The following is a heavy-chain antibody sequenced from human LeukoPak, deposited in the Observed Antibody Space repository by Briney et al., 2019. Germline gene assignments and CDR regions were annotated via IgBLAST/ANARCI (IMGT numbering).Heavy chain of an antibody. CDR2: ISSNGRST. CDR1: GFTFSSYA. CDR3: ARVLGGHTNGLDY. Sequence: GGSLRLSCVASGFTFSSYAMHWVRQAPGKGLEYVSAISSNGRSTYYANSVKGRFTISRDNSKNTLYLQMGSLRTEDMAVYYCARVLGGHTNGLDYWCQGTLVPVSS. J-gene: IGHJ4*02. V-gene: IGHV3-64*01. D-gene: IGHD2-8*01.